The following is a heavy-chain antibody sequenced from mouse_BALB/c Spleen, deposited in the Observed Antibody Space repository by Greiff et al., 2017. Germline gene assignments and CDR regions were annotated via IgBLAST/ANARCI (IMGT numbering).Heavy chain of an antibody. CDR3: AREGFLYYGYEAY. D-gene: IGHD1-2*01. CDR2: ISSGGST. Sequence: EVKLMESGGGLVKPGGSLKLSCAASGFTFSSYAMSWVRQTPEKRLEWVASISSGGSTYYPDSVKGRFTISRDNARNILYLQMSSLRSEDTAMYYCAREGFLYYGYEAYWGQGTLVTVSA. CDR1: GFTFSSYA. J-gene: IGHJ3*01. V-gene: IGHV5-6-5*01.